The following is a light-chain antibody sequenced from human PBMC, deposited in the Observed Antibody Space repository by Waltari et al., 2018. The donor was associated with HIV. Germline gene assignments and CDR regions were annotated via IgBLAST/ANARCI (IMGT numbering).Light chain of an antibody. J-gene: IGKJ4*01. CDR2: GAS. CDR1: QSDSNNH. V-gene: IGKV3-20*01. CDR3: QKYNSPPRT. Sequence: EIGLTQSPGTLSLSPGERATLPCRASQSDSNNHLAWYQQKPGQAPRLLIDGASSMATGIPYRFSGSGSGTDFTLTISSLQPEDFATYFCQKYNSPPRTFGRGTKVEI.